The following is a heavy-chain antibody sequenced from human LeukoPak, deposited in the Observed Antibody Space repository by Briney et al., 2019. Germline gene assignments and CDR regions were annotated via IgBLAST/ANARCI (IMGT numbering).Heavy chain of an antibody. D-gene: IGHD1-7*01. V-gene: IGHV3-48*01. CDR3: PLELGEGFDY. Sequence: GGSLRLSCAASGFTFSSNSMNWVRQAPGKGLEWVSYISSGSGTIYYADSVKGRFTISRDNAKNSLYLQMNSMRAEDTAVYYCPLELGEGFDYWGQGTLVTVSS. CDR1: GFTFSSNS. J-gene: IGHJ4*02. CDR2: ISSGSGTI.